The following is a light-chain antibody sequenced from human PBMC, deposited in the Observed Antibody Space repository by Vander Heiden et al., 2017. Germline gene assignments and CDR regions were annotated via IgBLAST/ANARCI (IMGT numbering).Light chain of an antibody. V-gene: IGKV1-5*03. CDR1: QIINSW. CDR2: KAS. Sequence: DIQMTQSPSTLSASVGDRVTITCRASQIINSWLAWYQQKPGKAPKLLISKASSLESGVPSRFSGSGYGSVFTLTISSLQPDDFASYYCQQYDNYSPWPFGQGTKVEIK. J-gene: IGKJ1*01. CDR3: QQYDNYSPWP.